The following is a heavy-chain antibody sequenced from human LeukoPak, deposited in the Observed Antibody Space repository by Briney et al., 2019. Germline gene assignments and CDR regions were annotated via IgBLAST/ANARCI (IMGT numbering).Heavy chain of an antibody. Sequence: ASVKVSCKASGYTFINHSIQWVRQAPGQGLEWMGIINPSAGTTSYAQKFQDRVTVTMDPSTSTFYMDLRSLGAEATAGYYCARDLGYSYGLDYWGQGTLVTVSS. J-gene: IGHJ4*02. V-gene: IGHV1-46*01. CDR1: GYTFINHS. CDR2: INPSAGTT. D-gene: IGHD5-18*01. CDR3: ARDLGYSYGLDY.